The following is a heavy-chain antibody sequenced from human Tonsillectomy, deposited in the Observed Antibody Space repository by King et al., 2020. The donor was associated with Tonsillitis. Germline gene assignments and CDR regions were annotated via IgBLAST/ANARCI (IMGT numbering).Heavy chain of an antibody. D-gene: IGHD5-18*01. CDR1: GFTFNNYG. J-gene: IGHJ2*01. CDR2: ISSDGSNK. V-gene: IGHV3-30*18. Sequence: VQLVESGGGVVQPGRSLRLSCAASGFTFNNYGMHWVRQAPGKGLEWVAVISSDGSNKYYADSVKGRFTISRDISKNTLYLQMNSLRAEDTAVYYCAKDRRGYIDWYFDLWGRGTLVTVSS. CDR3: AKDRRGYIDWYFDL.